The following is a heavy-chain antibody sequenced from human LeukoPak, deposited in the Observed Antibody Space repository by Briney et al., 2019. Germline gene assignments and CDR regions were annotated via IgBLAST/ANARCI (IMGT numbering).Heavy chain of an antibody. D-gene: IGHD5-12*01. Sequence: GGSLRLSCAASGFTFSSYAMSWVRQAPGKGLEWVSAISGRGGSTYYADSVKRGFTISRDNSKNTLYQQMNCLRAEVTAVYCCAKDPVDIVATTEDYWGQGTVVTVSS. V-gene: IGHV3-23*01. CDR1: GFTFSSYA. CDR2: ISGRGGST. CDR3: AKDPVDIVATTEDY. J-gene: IGHJ4*02.